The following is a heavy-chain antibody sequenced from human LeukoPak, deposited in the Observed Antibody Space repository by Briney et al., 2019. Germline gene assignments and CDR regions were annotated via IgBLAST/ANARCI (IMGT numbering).Heavy chain of an antibody. Sequence: GASVKVSCKVSGYTFTGYYLHWVRQAPGQGLERMGRINPSSGGTNYAQKFQGRVTMTRDTSINTAYMDLSSLRSDDTAVYYCARGPSGSDYWGQGTLVTVSS. D-gene: IGHD3-10*01. CDR3: ARGPSGSDY. CDR2: INPSSGGT. J-gene: IGHJ4*02. CDR1: GYTFTGYY. V-gene: IGHV1-2*06.